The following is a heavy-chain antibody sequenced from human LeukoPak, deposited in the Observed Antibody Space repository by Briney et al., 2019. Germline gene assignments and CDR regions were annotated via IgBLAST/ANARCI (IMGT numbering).Heavy chain of an antibody. CDR3: AKDATASPYFHWFDN. J-gene: IGHJ4*02. V-gene: IGHV3-23*01. CDR2: ISSGDRT. CDR1: GLTFSSYA. D-gene: IGHD3-9*01. Sequence: PGGSLRLSCAASGLTFSSYAMKWVRQAPGKGLEWVAGISSGDRTFHAESVKGRFTISRDKSKDTLYLQMNSLRAEDTAVYYCAKDATASPYFHWFDNWGQGTQVIVSS.